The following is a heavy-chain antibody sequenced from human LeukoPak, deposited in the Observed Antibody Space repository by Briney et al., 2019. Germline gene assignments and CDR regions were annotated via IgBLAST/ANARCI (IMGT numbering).Heavy chain of an antibody. CDR1: GYTFTSYA. V-gene: IGHV7-4-1*02. CDR3: ARRDCSITSCYTGY. CDR2: INTNTGNP. D-gene: IGHD2-2*02. Sequence: ASVKVSCKASGYTFTSYAMNWVRQAPGQGLAWMGWINTNTGNPTYAQGFTGRFVFSLDTSVSTAYLQISSLKAEDTAVYYCARRDCSITSCYTGYWGQGTLVTVSS. J-gene: IGHJ4*02.